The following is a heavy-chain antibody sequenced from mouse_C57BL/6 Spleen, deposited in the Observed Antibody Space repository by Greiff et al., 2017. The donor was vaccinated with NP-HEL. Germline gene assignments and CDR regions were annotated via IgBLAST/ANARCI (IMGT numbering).Heavy chain of an antibody. J-gene: IGHJ4*01. CDR1: GFTFSDYG. V-gene: IGHV5-17*01. D-gene: IGHD1-1*01. CDR2: ISSGSSTI. Sequence: DVQLQESGGGLVKPGGSLKLSCAASGFTFSDYGMHWVRQAPEKGLEWVAYISSGSSTIYYADTVKGRFTISRDNAKNTLFLQMTSLRSEDTAMYYCARDYYGSSHYAMDYWGQGTSVTVSS. CDR3: ARDYYGSSHYAMDY.